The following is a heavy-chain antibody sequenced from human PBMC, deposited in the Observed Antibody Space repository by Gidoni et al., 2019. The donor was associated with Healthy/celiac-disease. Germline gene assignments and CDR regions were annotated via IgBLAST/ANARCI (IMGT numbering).Heavy chain of an antibody. CDR3: ARERIDALDI. J-gene: IGHJ3*02. CDR2: ISGSGGST. V-gene: IGHV3-23*01. CDR1: GFTFSSYA. Sequence: EVHLLESAGGSVHPWGSTLLSCATSGFTFSSYAMSWLRQAPGKGLEWVLAISGSGGSTNYADSVQGRFTISRDNSKNTLYLQMNSLRAEDTAVYYCARERIDALDIWGQGTMVTVSS.